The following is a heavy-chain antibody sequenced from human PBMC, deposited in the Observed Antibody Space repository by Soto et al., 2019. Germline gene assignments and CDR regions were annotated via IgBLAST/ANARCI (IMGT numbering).Heavy chain of an antibody. Sequence: PVGSLRLSCAASGFSFSGYSMNWVRQAPGKGLEWVSFITGSSNYIYYADSVKGRFTISRDNSKNTLYLQMNSLRAEDTAVYYCAREGRFLEWFRSNYGMDVWGQGTTVTVSS. J-gene: IGHJ6*02. CDR1: GFSFSGYS. D-gene: IGHD3-3*01. V-gene: IGHV3-21*01. CDR3: AREGRFLEWFRSNYGMDV. CDR2: ITGSSNYI.